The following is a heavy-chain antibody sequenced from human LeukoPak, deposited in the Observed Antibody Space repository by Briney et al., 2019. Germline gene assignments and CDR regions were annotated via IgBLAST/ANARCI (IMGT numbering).Heavy chain of an antibody. J-gene: IGHJ4*02. CDR1: GVSFDDYY. D-gene: IGHD2-21*02. CDR2: INHSGYT. V-gene: IGHV4-34*01. CDR3: TRMTAGHDY. Sequence: PSETLSLTCAVSGVSFDDYYWSWVRQTPGKGLEWIGEINHSGYTNDSPSLKSRVTLSIDTSRKQFSLNLRSVTVADTGIYYCTRMTAGHDYWGQGTLATVSS.